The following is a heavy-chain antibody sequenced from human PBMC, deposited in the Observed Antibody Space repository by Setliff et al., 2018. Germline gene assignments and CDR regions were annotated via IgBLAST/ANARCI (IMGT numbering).Heavy chain of an antibody. CDR3: LGSLRKINSFDI. CDR1: GFTFSSYR. D-gene: IGHD2-21*01. Sequence: GGSLRLSCAASGFTFSSYRMHWVRQAPGKGLEWVGRSRDKASGFTTGYAASVKGRFSVSRDNSKNSLYLQMNSLKTEDTAVYYCLGSLRKINSFDIWGQGTMVTVSS. V-gene: IGHV3-72*01. J-gene: IGHJ3*02. CDR2: SRDKASGFTT.